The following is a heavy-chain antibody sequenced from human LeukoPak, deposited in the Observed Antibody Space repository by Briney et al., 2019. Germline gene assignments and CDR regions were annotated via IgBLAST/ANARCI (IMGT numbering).Heavy chain of an antibody. Sequence: GGSLRLSCAASGFTFSSYAMHWVRQAPGKGLEWVAVISYDGSNKYYADSVKGRFTISRDNSKNTLYLQMNSLRAEDTAVYYCAKDRGYSSGWLGLDYWGQGTLVTVSS. J-gene: IGHJ4*02. CDR1: GFTFSSYA. CDR2: ISYDGSNK. V-gene: IGHV3-30-3*01. CDR3: AKDRGYSSGWLGLDY. D-gene: IGHD6-19*01.